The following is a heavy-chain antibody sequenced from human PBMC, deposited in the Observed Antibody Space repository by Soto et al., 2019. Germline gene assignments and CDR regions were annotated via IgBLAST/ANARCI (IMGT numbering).Heavy chain of an antibody. J-gene: IGHJ6*02. Sequence: EVQLVESGGGLFQPGGSLRLSCAASGFTFSNYDINWVRQAPGKGPECISHISSSGGIIYYADSVKGRFTISRDNAKNSLYLQMNSLRGEDTSVYYCAREGSVSSSDYYAYYYGMDVCGQGTTVTVSS. CDR2: ISSSGGII. CDR1: GFTFSNYD. V-gene: IGHV3-48*03. CDR3: AREGSVSSSDYYAYYYGMDV. D-gene: IGHD3-10*01.